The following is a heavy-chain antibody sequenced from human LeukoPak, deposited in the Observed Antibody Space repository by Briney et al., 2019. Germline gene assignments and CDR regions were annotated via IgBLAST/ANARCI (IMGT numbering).Heavy chain of an antibody. CDR2: INPRGGT. V-gene: IGHV4-34*01. Sequence: PGGSLRLSCTASGFTFGDYAMSWVRQPPGKGLEWIGEINPRGGTTYNPSLQSRVIISLDTPNNQLSLRLTSVTAADTAIFYCARHRIGGVKAFDMWGQGTLVTVSS. D-gene: IGHD3-16*01. CDR1: GFTFGDYA. J-gene: IGHJ3*02. CDR3: ARHRIGGVKAFDM.